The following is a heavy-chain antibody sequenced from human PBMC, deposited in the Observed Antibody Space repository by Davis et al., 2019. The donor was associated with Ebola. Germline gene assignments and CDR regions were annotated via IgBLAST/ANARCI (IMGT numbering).Heavy chain of an antibody. CDR2: IKQDGSEN. V-gene: IGHV3-7*01. CDR1: GFSFMSFA. Sequence: GESLKISCAASGFSFMSFAMSWVRQAPGGGLEWVANIKQDGSENYYVDSVKGRFTISRDDARNSLYLQMNNLRVEDTAVYYCARDVYWGQGTLVTVSS. CDR3: ARDVY. J-gene: IGHJ4*02.